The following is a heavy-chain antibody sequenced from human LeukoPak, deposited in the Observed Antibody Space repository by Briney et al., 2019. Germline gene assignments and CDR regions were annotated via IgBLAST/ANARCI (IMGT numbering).Heavy chain of an antibody. D-gene: IGHD2-2*01. Sequence: GASVKVSCKASGGTFSSYAISWVRQAPGQGLEWMGWINPNSGGTNYAQKFQGRVTMTRDTSISTAYMELSSLRSDDTAVFYCARDRGCSATTCYTGGDWLDPWGQGTLVTVSS. J-gene: IGHJ5*02. CDR2: INPNSGGT. CDR1: GGTFSSYA. V-gene: IGHV1-2*02. CDR3: ARDRGCSATTCYTGGDWLDP.